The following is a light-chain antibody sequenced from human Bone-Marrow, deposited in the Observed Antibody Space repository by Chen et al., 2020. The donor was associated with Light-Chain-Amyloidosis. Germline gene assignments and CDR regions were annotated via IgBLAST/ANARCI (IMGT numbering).Light chain of an antibody. V-gene: IGLV3-21*02. J-gene: IGLJ3*02. Sequence: SYVLTQPSSVSVAPGQTATIACGGNNIGSTSVHWYLQTPGQAPLLVVYDDSDRPSGIPERWSGSNSGNTATLTIRRVEAGDEADYYCQVWDRSSDRPVFGGGTKLTVL. CDR2: DDS. CDR3: QVWDRSSDRPV. CDR1: NIGSTS.